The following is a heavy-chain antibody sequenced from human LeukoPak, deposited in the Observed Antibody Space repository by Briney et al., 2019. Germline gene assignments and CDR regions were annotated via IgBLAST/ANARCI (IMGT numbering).Heavy chain of an antibody. CDR2: ISGSGGST. Sequence: GGSLRLSCAASGFTFSSYAMSWVHQAPGKGLEWVSAISGSGGSTYYADSVKGRFTISRDNSKNTLYLQMNSLRAEDTAVYYCAKVPSLRRLYCSSTSCLGSVDVWGQGTTVTVSS. J-gene: IGHJ6*02. D-gene: IGHD2-2*01. CDR3: AKVPSLRRLYCSSTSCLGSVDV. V-gene: IGHV3-23*01. CDR1: GFTFSSYA.